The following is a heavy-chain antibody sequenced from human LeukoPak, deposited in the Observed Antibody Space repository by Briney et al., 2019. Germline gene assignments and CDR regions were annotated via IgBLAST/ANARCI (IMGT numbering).Heavy chain of an antibody. CDR3: ASPYYYGSGPIPNYYYYMDV. D-gene: IGHD3-10*01. V-gene: IGHV3-30*02. Sequence: PGGSLRLSCAASGFTFSSYGMHWVRQAPGKGLEWVAFIRYDGSNKYYADSVKGRFTISRDNSKNTLYLQMNSLRAEDTAVYYCASPYYYGSGPIPNYYYYMDVWGKGTTVTASS. J-gene: IGHJ6*03. CDR2: IRYDGSNK. CDR1: GFTFSSYG.